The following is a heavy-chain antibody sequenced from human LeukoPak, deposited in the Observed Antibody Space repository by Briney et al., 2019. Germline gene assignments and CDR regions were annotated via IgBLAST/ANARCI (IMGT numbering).Heavy chain of an antibody. J-gene: IGHJ3*02. CDR1: GGSISSGGYS. CDR2: IYYSGST. Sequence: SETLSLTCAVSGGSISSGGYSWSWIRQPPGKGLEWIGYIYYSGSTYYNPSLKSRVTISVDTSKNQFSLKLSSVTAADTAVYYCASGVVVAAKTSDAFDIWGQGTMVTVSS. D-gene: IGHD2-15*01. V-gene: IGHV4-30-4*07. CDR3: ASGVVVAAKTSDAFDI.